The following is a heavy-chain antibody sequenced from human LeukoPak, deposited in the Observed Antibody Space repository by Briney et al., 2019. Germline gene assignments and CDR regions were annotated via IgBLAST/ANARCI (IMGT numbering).Heavy chain of an antibody. CDR3: AHRGPYYYDSSGYYGY. CDR1: GVSISSSSYY. Sequence: SETLSLTCTVSGVSISSSSYYWGWIRQPPGKGLEWIGSIYYSGSTYYNPSLKSRVTISVDTSKNQFSLKLSSVTAADTAVYYCAHRGPYYYDSSGYYGYWGQGTLVTVSS. V-gene: IGHV4-39*01. CDR2: IYYSGST. D-gene: IGHD3-22*01. J-gene: IGHJ4*02.